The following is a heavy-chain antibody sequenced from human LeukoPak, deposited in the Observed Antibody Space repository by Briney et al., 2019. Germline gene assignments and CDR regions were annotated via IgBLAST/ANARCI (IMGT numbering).Heavy chain of an antibody. CDR1: GSTFSDHF. CDR3: ARERYSRSSHDALDL. CDR2: ISSSGSSA. Sequence: NSGGSLRLSCVASGSTFSDHFMNWVRQAPGKGLEWVSSISSSGSSALYADSLRGRFTISRDNAKNSLYLQMNSLRPGDTAVYYCARERYSRSSHDALDLWGQGTMVTVSS. J-gene: IGHJ3*01. V-gene: IGHV3-21*01. D-gene: IGHD6-6*01.